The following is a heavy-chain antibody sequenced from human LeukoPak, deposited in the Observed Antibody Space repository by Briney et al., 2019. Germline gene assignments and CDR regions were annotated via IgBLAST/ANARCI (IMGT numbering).Heavy chain of an antibody. V-gene: IGHV4-4*07. D-gene: IGHD6-19*01. J-gene: IGHJ4*02. CDR3: ARHMYSSGWYYFDY. Sequence: PSETLSLTCTVSGGSISSYYWSWIRQPAGKGLEWIGRIYTSGSTNHNPSLKSRVTMSVDTSKNQFSLKLSSVTAADTAVYYCARHMYSSGWYYFDYWGQGTLVTVPS. CDR2: IYTSGST. CDR1: GGSISSYY.